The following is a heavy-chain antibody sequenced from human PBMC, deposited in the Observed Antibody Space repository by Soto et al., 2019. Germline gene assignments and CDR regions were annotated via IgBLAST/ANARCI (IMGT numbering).Heavy chain of an antibody. CDR1: GGAISSSSYF. V-gene: IGHV4-39*01. Sequence: QLQLQESGPGLLRPSETLSLTCNVSGGAISSSSYFWAWVRQPPGKTLEWIGHILYSGTTHYNESLKSRVTIPLDTSQNQFSLRLNSVTPADTAIYYCARGGGYYGVLFDYWGQGTLVPVSS. CDR2: ILYSGTT. J-gene: IGHJ4*02. D-gene: IGHD4-17*01. CDR3: ARGGGYYGVLFDY.